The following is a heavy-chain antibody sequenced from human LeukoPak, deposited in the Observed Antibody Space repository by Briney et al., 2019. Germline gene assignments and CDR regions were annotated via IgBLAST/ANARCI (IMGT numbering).Heavy chain of an antibody. CDR3: SGSYEFRGWFDP. Sequence: GGSLRLSCAASGFTFSSYSMTWVRQAPGKGLEWVSSISSSSSYIYYADSVKGRFTISRDNAKNSLYLQMNSLRAEDTAVYYCSGSYEFRGWFDPWGQGTLVTVSS. D-gene: IGHD1-26*01. CDR2: ISSSSSYI. CDR1: GFTFSSYS. V-gene: IGHV3-21*01. J-gene: IGHJ5*02.